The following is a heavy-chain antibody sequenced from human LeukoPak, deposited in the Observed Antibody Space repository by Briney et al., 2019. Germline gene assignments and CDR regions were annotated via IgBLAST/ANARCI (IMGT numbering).Heavy chain of an antibody. CDR2: INHSGST. Sequence: SETLSLTCAVYGGSFSGYYWSWIRQPPGKGLEWIGEINHSGSTNYNPSLKSRVTISVDTSKNQFSLKLSSVTAADTAVYYCARGITMVRGVMIWFDPWGQGTLVTVSS. V-gene: IGHV4-34*01. CDR3: ARGITMVRGVMIWFDP. J-gene: IGHJ5*02. D-gene: IGHD3-10*01. CDR1: GGSFSGYY.